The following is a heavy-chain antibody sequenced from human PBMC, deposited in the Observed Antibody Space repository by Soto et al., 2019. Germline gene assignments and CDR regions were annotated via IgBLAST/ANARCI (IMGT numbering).Heavy chain of an antibody. CDR1: GYTLTELS. D-gene: IGHD1-26*01. CDR2: FDPEDGET. CDR3: ATWVGATNYYGMDV. J-gene: IGHJ6*02. V-gene: IGHV1-24*01. Sequence: ASLKVSCKFSGYTLTELSMHWVRQAPGKGLEWMGGFDPEDGETIYAQKFQGIVTMTEDTSTDTAYMELSSLRSEDTAVYYCATWVGATNYYGMDVWGQGTTVTVS.